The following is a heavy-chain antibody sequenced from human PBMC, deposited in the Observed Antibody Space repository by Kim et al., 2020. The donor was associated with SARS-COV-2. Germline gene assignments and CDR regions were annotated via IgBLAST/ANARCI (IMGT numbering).Heavy chain of an antibody. CDR2: IKQDGSEK. D-gene: IGHD1-26*01. CDR1: GFTFSSYW. CDR3: ARDRRSGFGSLLC. Sequence: GGSLRLSCAASGFTFSSYWMSWVRQAPGKGLEWVANIKQDGSEKYYVDSVKGRFTISRDNAKNSLYLQMNSLRAEDTAVYYCARDRRSGFGSLLCWGQGTLVTVSS. V-gene: IGHV3-7*03. J-gene: IGHJ4*02.